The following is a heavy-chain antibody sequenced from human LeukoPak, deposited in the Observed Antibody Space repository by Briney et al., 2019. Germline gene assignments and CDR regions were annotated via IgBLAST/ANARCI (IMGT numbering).Heavy chain of an antibody. CDR2: ISNTYSAI. CDR3: ARDPTSGRFQYFDF. CDR1: GFSVSNYG. J-gene: IGHJ4*02. D-gene: IGHD6-19*01. V-gene: IGHV3-21*06. Sequence: PAGSLRLSCAASGFSVSNYGVNWVRQAPGKGLEWVSCISNTYSAIYYADSVKGRFTVPRDNAKNSVYLQMNSLTVEDTAVYYCARDPTSGRFQYFDFWGQGALVTVSS.